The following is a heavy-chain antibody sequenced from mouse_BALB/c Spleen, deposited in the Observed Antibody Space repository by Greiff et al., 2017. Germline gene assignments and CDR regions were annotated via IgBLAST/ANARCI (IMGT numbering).Heavy chain of an antibody. CDR3: ARDRRVFDY. V-gene: IGHV5-6-3*01. CDR1: GFTFSSYG. CDR2: INSNGGST. J-gene: IGHJ2*01. Sequence: DVHLVESGGGLVQPGGSLKLSCAASGFTFSSYGMSWVRQTPDKRLELVATINSNGGSTYYPDSVKGRFTISRDNAKNTLYLQMSSLKSEDTAMYYCARDRRVFDYWGQGTTLTVSS.